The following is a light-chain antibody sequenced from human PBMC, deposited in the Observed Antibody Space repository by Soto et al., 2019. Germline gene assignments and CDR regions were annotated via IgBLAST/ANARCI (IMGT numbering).Light chain of an antibody. V-gene: IGKV1-27*01. J-gene: IGKJ5*01. CDR3: QKHNSAPLF. CDR2: ATS. Sequence: DIQMTQSPSSLSASVGDRVTITCRASQGINHYLAWFQQKPGKVPKLLIYATSTLQSGVPSRFSGSGFGTDFTLTISSLQPEDVATYYCQKHNSAPLFFGPGTRLEIK. CDR1: QGINHY.